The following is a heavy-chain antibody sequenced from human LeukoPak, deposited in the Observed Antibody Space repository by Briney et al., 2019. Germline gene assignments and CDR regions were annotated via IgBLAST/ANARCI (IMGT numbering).Heavy chain of an antibody. D-gene: IGHD2-8*02. J-gene: IGHJ3*02. CDR1: GFTFSSYS. Sequence: GGSLRLSCEASGFTFSSYSMSWVRQAPGKGLEWVSAISGGGSAFYGDSVKGRFTISRDNSKNTLYLQMNSLRAEDTAVYYCARDQSRGVDAFDIWGQGTMVTVSS. CDR2: ISGGGSA. CDR3: ARDQSRGVDAFDI. V-gene: IGHV3-23*01.